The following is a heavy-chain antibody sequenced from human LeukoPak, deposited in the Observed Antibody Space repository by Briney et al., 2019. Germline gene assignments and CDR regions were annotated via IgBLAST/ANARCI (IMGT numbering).Heavy chain of an antibody. D-gene: IGHD3-3*01. CDR1: GFTVSSDY. CDR3: ARDASDFWSGYYNYYYYGMDV. J-gene: IGHJ6*02. CDR2: IYSGGST. V-gene: IGHV3-66*01. Sequence: GGSLRLSCAASGFTVSSDYMSWVRQAPGKGLEWVSVIYSGGSTYYADSVKGRFTISRDNSKYTLYLQMNSLRAEDTAVYYCARDASDFWSGYYNYYYYGMDVWGQGTTVTVSS.